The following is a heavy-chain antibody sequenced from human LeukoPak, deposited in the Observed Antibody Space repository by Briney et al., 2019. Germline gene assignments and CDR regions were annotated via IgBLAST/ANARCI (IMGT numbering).Heavy chain of an antibody. CDR2: IYYSGST. V-gene: IGHV4-59*01. CDR3: ARSVGLYDSSNYYSGDFDY. D-gene: IGHD3-22*01. CDR1: GGSISNYY. Sequence: SETLSLTCTVSGGSISNYYWNWIRQPPGKGLEWIGYIYYSGSTNYNPSLKSRVTFSLDTSKKQFSLKLSSVTAADTAVYYCARSVGLYDSSNYYSGDFDYWGQGTLVTVPS. J-gene: IGHJ4*02.